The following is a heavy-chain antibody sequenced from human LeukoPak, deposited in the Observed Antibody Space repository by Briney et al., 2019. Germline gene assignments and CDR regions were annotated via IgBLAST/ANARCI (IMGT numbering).Heavy chain of an antibody. CDR3: AGGYYYHFY. D-gene: IGHD3-22*01. J-gene: IGHJ4*02. CDR2: IDHSGST. Sequence: SETLSLTCTVSGDSINSGGYYWSWIRQPPGKGLEWIGCIDHSGSTYYKSSFKTRVTILVDRSKNQFSLKLSSVSAADTAVYYCAGGYYYHFYWGQGTLVTVSS. V-gene: IGHV4-30-2*01. CDR1: GDSINSGGYY.